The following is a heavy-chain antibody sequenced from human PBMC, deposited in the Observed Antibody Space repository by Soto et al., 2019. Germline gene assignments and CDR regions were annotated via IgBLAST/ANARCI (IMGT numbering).Heavy chain of an antibody. Sequence: PSETLSLTCTVSGGSISSGGYYWSWIRQHPGKGLEWIGYIYYSGSTYYNPSLKCRVTISVDTSKNQFSLKLSSVTAADTAVYYCAESCVGCRGFNYYGMDVWGQGTTVNVSS. CDR3: AESCVGCRGFNYYGMDV. J-gene: IGHJ6*02. D-gene: IGHD5-12*01. CDR1: GGSISSGGYY. V-gene: IGHV4-31*03. CDR2: IYYSGST.